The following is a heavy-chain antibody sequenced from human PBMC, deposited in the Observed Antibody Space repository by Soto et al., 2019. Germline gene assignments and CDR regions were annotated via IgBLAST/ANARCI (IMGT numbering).Heavy chain of an antibody. CDR2: ISYDGSNK. J-gene: IGHJ6*02. Sequence: QVQLVESGGGVVQPGRSLRLSCAASGFTFSSYAMHWVRQAPGKGLAWVAVISYDGSNKYYADSVNGRCTISRDNTKNTLYLQMNSLRAEDTAVYYCANSRGEWLRSGEGMDVWGQGTTVTVFS. CDR3: ANSRGEWLRSGEGMDV. D-gene: IGHD5-12*01. CDR1: GFTFSSYA. V-gene: IGHV3-30-3*01.